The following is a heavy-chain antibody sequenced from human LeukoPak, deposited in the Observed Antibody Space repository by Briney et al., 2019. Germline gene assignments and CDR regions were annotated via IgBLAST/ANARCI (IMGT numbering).Heavy chain of an antibody. D-gene: IGHD4-11*01. CDR3: ARDLQTLYYFYY. CDR2: INPTGGST. J-gene: IGHJ4*02. CDR1: GYTFTSYY. Sequence: ASVKVSCKASGYTFTSYYMHWVRQAPGQGLEGMVIINPTGGSTSYAQNFQGRVTMTRDTSTSTVYMELSSLRSEDTAVYYCARDLQTLYYFYYWGQVTLLTVSS. V-gene: IGHV1-46*01.